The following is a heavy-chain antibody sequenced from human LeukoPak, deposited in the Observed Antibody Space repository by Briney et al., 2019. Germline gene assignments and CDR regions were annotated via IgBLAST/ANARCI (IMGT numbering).Heavy chain of an antibody. Sequence: SQTLSLTCTVSGSSVSSDEYYWSWVRQYPGKGLEWTGYVYYSGSSYYIPSLESRVTMSVEVSKNQFSLELRSVTAADTAVYYCARVKVLRFLEWFLDFWGQGALVTVSS. V-gene: IGHV4-31*03. D-gene: IGHD3-3*01. CDR2: VYYSGSS. CDR1: GSSVSSDEYY. CDR3: ARVKVLRFLEWFLDF. J-gene: IGHJ4*02.